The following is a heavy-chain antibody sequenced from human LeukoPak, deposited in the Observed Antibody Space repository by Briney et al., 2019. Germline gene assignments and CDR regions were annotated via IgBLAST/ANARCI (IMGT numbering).Heavy chain of an antibody. CDR2: LSRGGSTT. CDR1: GFAFNMFA. J-gene: IGHJ4*02. Sequence: GGSLRLSCAGTGFAFNMFAIDWVRQAPGRGLEWVSGLSRGGSTTNYADSVKGRFTISRDKSQNSVFLQLNSLRPEDTAVYYCARQQRIRHCSEGVCTEGYYFDYWGQGTLVTVSS. CDR3: ARQQRIRHCSEGVCTEGYYFDY. D-gene: IGHD2-15*01. V-gene: IGHV3-23*01.